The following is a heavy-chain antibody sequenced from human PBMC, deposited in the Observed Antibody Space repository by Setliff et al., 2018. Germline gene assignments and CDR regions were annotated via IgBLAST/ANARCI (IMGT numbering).Heavy chain of an antibody. D-gene: IGHD3-10*01. CDR2: VDPDDGET. CDR1: GYTFTNYF. V-gene: IGHV1-69-2*01. J-gene: IGHJ5*02. Sequence: ASVKVSCKVSGYTFTNYFIHWVRQAPGKGPEWMGFVDPDDGETVYAEEFQGRVAMTADTSTDTAYLQLSGLRSEDTAVYYCAPGFFYGSQRSAWGQGTRVTVSS. CDR3: APGFFYGSQRSA.